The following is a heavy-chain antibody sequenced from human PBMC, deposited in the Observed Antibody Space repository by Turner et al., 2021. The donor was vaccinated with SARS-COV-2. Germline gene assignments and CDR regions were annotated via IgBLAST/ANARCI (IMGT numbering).Heavy chain of an antibody. Sequence: QVQLVESGGGVVQPGRSLRLSCAASGFTFSSYGRHWVRQAPGKGLEWVAVIWYDGSNKYYTDSVKGRFTISRDNSKNTLYLQMNSLRAEDTAVYYCARDQLGVEATWFDPWGQGTLVTVSS. CDR2: IWYDGSNK. CDR1: GFTFSSYG. J-gene: IGHJ5*02. V-gene: IGHV3-33*01. CDR3: ARDQLGVEATWFDP. D-gene: IGHD2-8*01.